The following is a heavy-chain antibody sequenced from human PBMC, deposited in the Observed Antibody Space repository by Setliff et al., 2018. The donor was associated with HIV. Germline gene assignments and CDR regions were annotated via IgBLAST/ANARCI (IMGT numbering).Heavy chain of an antibody. V-gene: IGHV4-39*07. CDR2: ISDSATT. CDR3: ARGKHDFSNYGSSEYFYDMDV. D-gene: IGHD4-4*01. J-gene: IGHJ6*03. Sequence: PSETLSLTCVVSGGAITNSRHYWVWIRQSQGKGLEWIGTRISDSATTSVNPSLKSRVTISLDTSKQQFSLKVISVTASYTAIYYCARGKHDFSNYGSSEYFYDMDVWGKGTTVTVSS. CDR1: GGAITNSRHY.